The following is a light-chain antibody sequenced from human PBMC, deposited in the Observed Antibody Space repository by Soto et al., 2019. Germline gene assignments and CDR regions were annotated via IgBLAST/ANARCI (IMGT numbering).Light chain of an antibody. CDR3: QHYGSSPRT. CDR1: QSIGSNS. J-gene: IGKJ1*01. V-gene: IGKV3-20*01. CDR2: ATS. Sequence: EIVLTQSPGTLSLSPGESATLSCRASQSIGSNSLAWYQQRPGQVPRLLISATSTRATGIPDRFSGSGSGTDFTLTISRLEPEDLAIYYCQHYGSSPRTFGHGTKVDIK.